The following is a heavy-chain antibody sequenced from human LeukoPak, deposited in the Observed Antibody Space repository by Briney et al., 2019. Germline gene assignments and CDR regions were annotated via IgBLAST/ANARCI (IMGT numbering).Heavy chain of an antibody. J-gene: IGHJ6*02. V-gene: IGHV4-61*01. Sequence: PSETLSLTCTVSGGSVSSGSYFWTWIRQPPGKGLEWIGYVYYSGSTNYNPSLKSRVTISVDTSKNQFSLKVSSVTAADTAVYYCAREVIAGATGYYYYGMDVWGQGTTVTVSS. CDR3: AREVIAGATGYYYYGMDV. D-gene: IGHD1-26*01. CDR2: VYYSGST. CDR1: GGSVSSGSYF.